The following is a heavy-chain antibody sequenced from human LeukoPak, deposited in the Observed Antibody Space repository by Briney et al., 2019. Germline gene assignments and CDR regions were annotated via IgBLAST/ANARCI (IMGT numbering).Heavy chain of an antibody. J-gene: IGHJ6*02. V-gene: IGHV4-59*01. D-gene: IGHD1-26*01. CDR3: ARAEGGELPYYYYGMDV. Sequence: SETLSLTCTVSGGSISSYYWSWIRQPPGKGLEWIGYIYYSGSTNYNPSLKSRVTISVDTSKNRFSLKLSSVTAADTAVYYCARAEGGELPYYYYGMDVWGQGTTVTVSS. CDR1: GGSISSYY. CDR2: IYYSGST.